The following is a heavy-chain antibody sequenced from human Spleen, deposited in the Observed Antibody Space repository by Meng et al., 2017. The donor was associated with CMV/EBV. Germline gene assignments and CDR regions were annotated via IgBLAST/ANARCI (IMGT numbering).Heavy chain of an antibody. V-gene: IGHV3-21*01. Sequence: ASGFTFSSYSMNCVRQAPGKGLEWVSSISSSHTYIYYPDSVKGRFTISRDNAKNSLYLQMNSLRAEDTAVYYCARDSNGYDLAPFDYWGQGTLVTVSS. CDR2: ISSSHTYI. CDR3: ARDSNGYDLAPFDY. D-gene: IGHD5-12*01. J-gene: IGHJ4*02. CDR1: GFTFSSYS.